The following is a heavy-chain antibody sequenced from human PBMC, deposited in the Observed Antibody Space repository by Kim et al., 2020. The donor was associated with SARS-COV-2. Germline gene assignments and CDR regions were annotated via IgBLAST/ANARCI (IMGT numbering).Heavy chain of an antibody. CDR1: GDSLTTSSYY. CDR2: IYYSGNT. D-gene: IGHD2-8*01. Sequence: SETLSLTCSVSGDSLTTSSYYWGWIRQSPGKGLEWIGSIYYSGNTYYNPSLESRVSISMDTSKNLYSLIVRSVTAADSAVYYCARDTASTVLVGMDVWGQGTTVIVSS. V-gene: IGHV4-39*02. CDR3: ARDTASTVLVGMDV. J-gene: IGHJ6*02.